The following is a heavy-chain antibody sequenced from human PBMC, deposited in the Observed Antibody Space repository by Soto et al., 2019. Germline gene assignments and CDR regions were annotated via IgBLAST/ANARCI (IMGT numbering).Heavy chain of an antibody. J-gene: IGHJ4*02. CDR1: GFSLSTSGMC. D-gene: IGHD2-21*01. CDR2: IDWDDDK. Sequence: GSGPTLVNPTQTLTLTCTFSGFSLSTSGMCVSWIRQPPGKALEWPALIDWDDDKYYSTSLKTRLTISKDTSKNQVVLTMTNMDPVDTATYYCARMVFDDGIPGYFDYWGQGILVTVSS. V-gene: IGHV2-70*01. CDR3: ARMVFDDGIPGYFDY.